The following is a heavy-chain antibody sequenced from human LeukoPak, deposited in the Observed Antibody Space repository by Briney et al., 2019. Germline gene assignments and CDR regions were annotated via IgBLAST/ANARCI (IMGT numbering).Heavy chain of an antibody. J-gene: IGHJ4*02. D-gene: IGHD4-17*01. Sequence: SETLSLTCTVSGGSISSYYWSWIRQPPGKGLEWIGYIYYSGSTNYNPSLKSRVTISVDTSKNQFSLKLSSVTAADTAVYYCARGLSYGDHEGFDYWGQGTLVTVSS. CDR3: ARGLSYGDHEGFDY. CDR2: IYYSGST. V-gene: IGHV4-59*12. CDR1: GGSISSYY.